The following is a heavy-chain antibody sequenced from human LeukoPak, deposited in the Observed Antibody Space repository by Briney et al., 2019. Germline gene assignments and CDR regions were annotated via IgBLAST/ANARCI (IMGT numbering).Heavy chain of an antibody. J-gene: IGHJ4*02. D-gene: IGHD3-10*01. CDR3: ARDPRSSGSGIYYFDY. Sequence: GGSLRLSCAASGFTFSSYSMNWVRRAPGKGLEWVSYISSSSSTIYYADSVKGRFTISRDNAKNSLYLQMNSLRAEDTAVYYCARDPRSSGSGIYYFDYWGQGTLVTVSS. CDR2: ISSSSSTI. V-gene: IGHV3-48*01. CDR1: GFTFSSYS.